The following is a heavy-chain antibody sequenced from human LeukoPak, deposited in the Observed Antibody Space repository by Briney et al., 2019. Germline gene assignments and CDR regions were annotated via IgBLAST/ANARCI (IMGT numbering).Heavy chain of an antibody. CDR3: ARVNNLNDGIDY. J-gene: IGHJ4*02. CDR1: GGSISSYY. Sequence: SETLSLTCTVSGGSISSYYWSWIRQPPGKGLEWIGYIYYSGSTNYNPSLKSRVTISVDTSKNQFSLKLSSVTAADTAVYYCARVNNLNDGIDYWGQGTLVTVSS. D-gene: IGHD1-20*01. V-gene: IGHV4-59*01. CDR2: IYYSGST.